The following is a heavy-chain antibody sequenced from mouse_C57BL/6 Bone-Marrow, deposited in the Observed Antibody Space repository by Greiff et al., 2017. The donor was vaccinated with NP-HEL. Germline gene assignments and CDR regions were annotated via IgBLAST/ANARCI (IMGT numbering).Heavy chain of an antibody. V-gene: IGHV14-3*01. D-gene: IGHD1-1*01. Sequence: VQLQQSVAELVRPGASVKLSCTASGFNIKNTYMHWVKQRPEQGLEWIGRIDPANGNTKYAPKFQGKATITADTSSNTAYLQLSSLTSEDTAIYCCANYYGSRGPWFAYWGQGTLVTVSA. CDR1: GFNIKNTY. CDR3: ANYYGSRGPWFAY. J-gene: IGHJ3*01. CDR2: IDPANGNT.